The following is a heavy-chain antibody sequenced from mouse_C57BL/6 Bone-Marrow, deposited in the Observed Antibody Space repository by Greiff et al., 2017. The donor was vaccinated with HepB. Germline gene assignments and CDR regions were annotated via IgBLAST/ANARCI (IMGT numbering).Heavy chain of an antibody. Sequence: DVHLVESGGGLVKPGGSLKLSCAASGFTFSDYGMHWVRQAPEKGLEWVAYISSGSSTIYYADTVKGRFTISRDNAKNTLFLQMTSLRSEDTAMYYCARDALPGFAYWGQGTLVTVSA. CDR2: ISSGSSTI. CDR1: GFTFSDYG. CDR3: ARDALPGFAY. J-gene: IGHJ3*01. V-gene: IGHV5-17*01.